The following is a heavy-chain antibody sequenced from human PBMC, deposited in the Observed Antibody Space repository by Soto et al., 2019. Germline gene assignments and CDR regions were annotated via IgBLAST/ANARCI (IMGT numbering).Heavy chain of an antibody. V-gene: IGHV4-34*01. CDR3: ARGGRAYGSGSYLWSFDY. CDR2: IKHSGTS. CDR1: GGSFSGYY. D-gene: IGHD3-10*01. Sequence: QVQLQQWGAGLLKPSETLSLTCAVYGGSFSGYYWRWIRQPPGTGLEWIGEIKHSGTSPYNPSLESRGTTSGVTSKNQFSRKWSSVTAADTAVYYCARGGRAYGSGSYLWSFDYWGQGTQVTVSS. J-gene: IGHJ4*02.